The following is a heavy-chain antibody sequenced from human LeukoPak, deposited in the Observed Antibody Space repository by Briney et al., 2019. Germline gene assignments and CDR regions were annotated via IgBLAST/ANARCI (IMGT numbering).Heavy chain of an antibody. CDR3: TRATINWYSSSSGWFDP. V-gene: IGHV3-49*03. J-gene: IGHJ5*02. CDR1: GFTFGDYA. D-gene: IGHD6-6*01. CDR2: IRSKAYGGTT. Sequence: GGSLRLSCTASGFTFGDYAMSWFRQAPGKGLEWVGFIRSKAYGGTTEYAASVKGRFTISRDDSKSIAYLQMNSLKTEDTAVYYCTRATINWYSSSSGWFDPWGQGTLVTVSS.